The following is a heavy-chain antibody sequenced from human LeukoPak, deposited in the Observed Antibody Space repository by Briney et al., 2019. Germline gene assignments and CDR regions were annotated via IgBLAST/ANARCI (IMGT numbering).Heavy chain of an antibody. D-gene: IGHD2-15*01. CDR1: GFTFSSYA. J-gene: IGHJ4*02. CDR3: ARDRGPVVVVAAHFDY. V-gene: IGHV3-23*01. CDR2: ISGSGGST. Sequence: GGSLRLSCAASGFTFSSYAMSWVRQAPGKGLEWVSAISGSGGSTYYADSVKGRFTISRDNSKNTLYLQMNSLRAEDTAVYYCARDRGPVVVVAAHFDYWGQGTLVTVSS.